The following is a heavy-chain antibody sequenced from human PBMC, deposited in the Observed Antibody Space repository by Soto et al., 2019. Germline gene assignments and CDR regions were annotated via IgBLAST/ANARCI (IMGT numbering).Heavy chain of an antibody. CDR1: GFTVSSNY. V-gene: IGHV3-53*01. CDR3: ARVFGSGLYYFDS. Sequence: GGSLRLSCAASGFTVSSNYMSWVRQAPGKGLEWVSVIYSGGSTYYADSVKGRFTISRDNSKNTLYLQMNSLRAEDTAVYYCARVFGSGLYYFDSWGQGTLVTVSS. CDR2: IYSGGST. D-gene: IGHD3-10*01. J-gene: IGHJ4*02.